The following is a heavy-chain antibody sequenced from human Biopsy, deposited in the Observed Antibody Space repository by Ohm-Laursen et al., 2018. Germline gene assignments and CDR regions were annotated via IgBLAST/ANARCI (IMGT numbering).Heavy chain of an antibody. CDR2: IYYSVMT. J-gene: IGHJ6*02. CDR3: ARDSGILNYGNFKYYHYYGMDV. CDR1: GDSVTKYY. V-gene: IGHV4-59*02. Sequence: TLSLTCTVSGDSVTKYYWSWIRQPPGKGLEWIGHIYYSVMTNYNPSLQSRVSISVDTSRNQVSLTRSSVTAADTAVYYCARDSGILNYGNFKYYHYYGMDVWGQGTKVTVSS. D-gene: IGHD4-11*01.